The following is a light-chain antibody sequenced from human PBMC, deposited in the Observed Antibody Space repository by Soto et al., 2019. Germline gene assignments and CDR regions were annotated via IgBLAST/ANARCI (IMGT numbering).Light chain of an antibody. CDR1: QSVSDK. CDR3: QQYFDPPWT. Sequence: EIVLTQSPGTLSLSPGERATLSCRASQSVSDKLAWYQQKPGQAPRLLIYHASTRATGIPARFSGSGSGTEFTLIIDSLQAEDVAVYFCQQYFDPPWTFGQGTKVDIK. J-gene: IGKJ1*01. V-gene: IGKV3-15*01. CDR2: HAS.